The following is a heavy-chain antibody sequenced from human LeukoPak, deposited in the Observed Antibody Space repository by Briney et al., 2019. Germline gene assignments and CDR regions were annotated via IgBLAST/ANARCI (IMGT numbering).Heavy chain of an antibody. V-gene: IGHV3-23*01. Sequence: GGSLRLSCAASGFSFRSHGMSWVRQAPGKGLEWVSGISPRGDITYYKDSMRGRFTISRDNFKNTVSLQLNSLRAEDTAMYYCAKDDDWGRFNHWGQGTLVTVSS. CDR3: AKDDDWGRFNH. D-gene: IGHD3-16*01. J-gene: IGHJ1*01. CDR1: GFSFRSHG. CDR2: ISPRGDIT.